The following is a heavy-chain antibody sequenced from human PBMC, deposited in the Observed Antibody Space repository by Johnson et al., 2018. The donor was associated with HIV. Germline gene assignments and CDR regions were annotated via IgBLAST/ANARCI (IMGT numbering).Heavy chain of an antibody. D-gene: IGHD6-19*01. CDR2: IRYDGSNK. J-gene: IGHJ3*02. CDR1: GFTFSSYG. CDR3: AKIIGYSSGLEI. Sequence: QVQLVESGGGVVQPGGSLRLSCAASGFTFSSYGMHWVRQAPGKGLEWVAFIRYDGSNKYYADSVKGRFTISRYNSKNTLYLQMNSLRAEGTAVYYFAKIIGYSSGLEIWGQGTMVTVSS. V-gene: IGHV3-30*02.